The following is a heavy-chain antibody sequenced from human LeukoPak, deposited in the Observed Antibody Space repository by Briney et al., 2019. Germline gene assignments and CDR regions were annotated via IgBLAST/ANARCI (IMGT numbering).Heavy chain of an antibody. J-gene: IGHJ6*02. V-gene: IGHV3-53*01. Sequence: GRSLRLSCAVSGLTLSGNYISWVRQGPGKGLELVSVIYTGGTTFYAGSVRGRFIISRDNSKNTVYLQMNSLGAEDTALYYCARDPDATGGMDVWGQGTTVTVSS. CDR2: IYTGGTT. D-gene: IGHD1-14*01. CDR3: ARDPDATGGMDV. CDR1: GLTLSGNY.